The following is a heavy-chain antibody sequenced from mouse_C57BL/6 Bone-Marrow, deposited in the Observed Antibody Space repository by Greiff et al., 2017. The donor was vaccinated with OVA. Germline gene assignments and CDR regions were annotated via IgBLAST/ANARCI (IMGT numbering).Heavy chain of an antibody. V-gene: IGHV1-77*01. J-gene: IGHJ2*01. CDR2: IGRGSGST. Sequence: QVQLQQSGAELVKPGASVKISCKASGYTFTDYYINWVKQRPGQGLEWIGKIGRGSGSTYYNEKFKGKATLTADKSSSTAYMQLSSLTSEDSAVYFCARPLIGYWGQGTTLTVSS. CDR1: GYTFTDYY. CDR3: ARPLIGY.